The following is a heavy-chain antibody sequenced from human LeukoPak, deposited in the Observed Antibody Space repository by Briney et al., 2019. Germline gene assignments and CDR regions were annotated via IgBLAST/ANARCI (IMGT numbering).Heavy chain of an antibody. Sequence: GGSLRLSCAASGFTFDNYAMHWVRQAPGKGLEWVSGISWDSGNKGYADSVKGRFTISRDNAKNSLYLQMNSLRGEDTAFYYCAKADSSGYPLTYWGQGTLVTVSS. CDR3: AKADSSGYPLTY. J-gene: IGHJ4*02. D-gene: IGHD3-10*01. CDR2: ISWDSGNK. CDR1: GFTFDNYA. V-gene: IGHV3-9*01.